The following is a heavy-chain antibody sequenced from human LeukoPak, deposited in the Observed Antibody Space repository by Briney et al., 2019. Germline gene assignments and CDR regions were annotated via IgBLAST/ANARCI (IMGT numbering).Heavy chain of an antibody. CDR2: ISWNSANI. D-gene: IGHD3-10*01. J-gene: IGHJ4*02. CDR1: GFTFEDYS. Sequence: GGSLRLSCAASGFTFEDYSIHWVRRAPGKGLDGVSVISWNSANIAYMDSVKDRFTISRDSDKKSLYLQMNSLRPEDTAVYYCAKVRSAFRFGDIALDSWGQGTLVTVSS. V-gene: IGHV3-9*01. CDR3: AKVRSAFRFGDIALDS.